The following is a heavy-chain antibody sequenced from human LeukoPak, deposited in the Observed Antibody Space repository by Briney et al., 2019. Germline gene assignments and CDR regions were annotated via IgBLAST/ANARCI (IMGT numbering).Heavy chain of an antibody. D-gene: IGHD6-13*01. V-gene: IGHV1-69*04. J-gene: IGHJ6*02. Sequence: SVKVSCKASGGTFSSYAISWVRQAPGQGLEWMGRIIPILGIANYAQKFQGRVTITADKSTSTAYMELSSLRSEDTAVYYCARGAAAAGTTGYYGMAVWGQGTTVTVSS. CDR2: IIPILGIA. CDR3: ARGAAAAGTTGYYGMAV. CDR1: GGTFSSYA.